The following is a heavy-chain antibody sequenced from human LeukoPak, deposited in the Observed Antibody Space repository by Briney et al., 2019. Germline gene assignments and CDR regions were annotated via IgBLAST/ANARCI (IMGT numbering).Heavy chain of an antibody. CDR2: IYYGENT. D-gene: IGHD4-17*01. V-gene: IGHV4-39*07. Sequence: SETLSLTCTVSGGSISSGPYYWGWIRQPPGKGLEWIGNIYYGENTYYNPSLKSRVTISVDKSKKQFSLKLSSVTAADTAVYYCARVAYGDYYFDYWGQGTLVTVSS. CDR3: ARVAYGDYYFDY. J-gene: IGHJ4*02. CDR1: GGSISSGPYY.